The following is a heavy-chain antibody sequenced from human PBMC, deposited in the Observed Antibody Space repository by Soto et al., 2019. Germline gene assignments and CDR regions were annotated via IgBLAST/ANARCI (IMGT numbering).Heavy chain of an antibody. CDR1: GFSLSTSGVG. CDR3: AHLLGGCSSKGCLPLRYDY. V-gene: IGHV2-5*02. Sequence: QITLKESGPTLVKPTQTLTLTCTFSGFSLSTSGVGVGWIRQPPGKALEWLAIIYWDDDKRYSPSLKSRLTLTKDTSQNKVVLTMTNIDPVDTATHYCAHLLGGCSSKGCLPLRYDYWGQGILVTVSS. CDR2: IYWDDDK. J-gene: IGHJ4*02. D-gene: IGHD2-2*01.